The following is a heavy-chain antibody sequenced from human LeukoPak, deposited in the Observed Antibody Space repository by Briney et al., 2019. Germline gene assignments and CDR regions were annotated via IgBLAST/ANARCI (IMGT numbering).Heavy chain of an antibody. Sequence: GGSLRLSCAASGFTFSSYGMHWVRQAPGKGLEWVAVIWYDGSNKYYADSVKGRFTISRDNAKNSLYLQMNSLRAEDTAVYYCARGGTSSQKIYSSSSETDYWGQGTLVTVSS. CDR2: IWYDGSNK. CDR1: GFTFSSYG. D-gene: IGHD6-6*01. V-gene: IGHV3-33*01. J-gene: IGHJ4*02. CDR3: ARGGTSSQKIYSSSSETDY.